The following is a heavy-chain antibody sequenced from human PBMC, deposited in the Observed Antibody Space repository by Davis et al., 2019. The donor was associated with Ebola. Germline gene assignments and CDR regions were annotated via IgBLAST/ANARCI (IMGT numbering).Heavy chain of an antibody. J-gene: IGHJ4*02. D-gene: IGHD3-10*01. Sequence: GESLKISCTGSGYSFTSYWISWVRQMPGKGLEWMGIIYPGDSDTRYSPSFQGQVTISADKSISTAYLQWSSLKAAETAMYYCARQLGGSGSYYLYDYWGQGTPVTVSS. CDR1: GYSFTSYW. CDR2: IYPGDSDT. V-gene: IGHV5-51*01. CDR3: ARQLGGSGSYYLYDY.